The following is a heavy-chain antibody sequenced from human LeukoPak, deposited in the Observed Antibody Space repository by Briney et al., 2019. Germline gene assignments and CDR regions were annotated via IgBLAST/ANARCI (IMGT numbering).Heavy chain of an antibody. V-gene: IGHV3-11*04. CDR1: GFTFSDYY. Sequence: GGSLRLSCAASGFTFSDYYMSWIRQAPGKGLEWVSYISSSGSTIYYADSVKGRFTISRDNSKNTLYLQMNSLRAEDTAVYYCARGLRYFDWLFRDAFDIWGQGTMVTVSS. CDR3: ARGLRYFDWLFRDAFDI. CDR2: ISSSGSTI. J-gene: IGHJ3*02. D-gene: IGHD3-9*01.